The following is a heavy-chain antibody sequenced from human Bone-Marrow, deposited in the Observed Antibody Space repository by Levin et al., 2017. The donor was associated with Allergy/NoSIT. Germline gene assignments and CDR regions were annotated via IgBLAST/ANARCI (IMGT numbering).Heavy chain of an antibody. Sequence: PGGSLRLSCEASGFNFITYAMAWVRQAPGKGLEWVSSLSGSGDGTFYADSVKGRFTISRDNPKSTLYLQMDSLRVEDTAIYYCVRGIYDLWSGYGYDWDYQYHMEVWGKGTTVTVSS. J-gene: IGHJ6*03. CDR3: VRGIYDLWSGYGYDWDYQYHMEV. D-gene: IGHD3-3*01. CDR2: LSGSGDGT. V-gene: IGHV3-23*01. CDR1: GFNFITYA.